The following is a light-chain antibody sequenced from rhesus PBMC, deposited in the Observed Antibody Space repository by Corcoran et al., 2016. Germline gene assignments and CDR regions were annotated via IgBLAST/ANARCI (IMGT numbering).Light chain of an antibody. V-gene: IGKV1-25*01. Sequence: DIQMTQSPSSLSASVGDTVTITCRASQDITNYLAWYQQKTGKVPKLPIYKESTLQSGVPSSFSGSGSGTDCTLTISNLQPEDFAAYYCQQHYRFSLTVGGGTKVEIK. CDR3: QQHYRFSLT. CDR2: KES. J-gene: IGKJ4*01. CDR1: QDITNY.